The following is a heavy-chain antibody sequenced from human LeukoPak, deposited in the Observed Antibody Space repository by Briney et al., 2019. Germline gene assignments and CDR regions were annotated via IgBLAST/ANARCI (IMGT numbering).Heavy chain of an antibody. D-gene: IGHD3-22*01. V-gene: IGHV3-33*06. CDR3: AKPLETYYYDSLRSGDACDI. Sequence: GRSLRLSCAASGFTFSSYGMHWVRQAPGKGLEWVAVIWYDGSNKYYADSVIGGFPISRDNYKNTLYLQMNSLRAEDTAVYYGAKPLETYYYDSLRSGDACDIWGQGTMVTVSS. CDR2: IWYDGSNK. CDR1: GFTFSSYG. J-gene: IGHJ3*02.